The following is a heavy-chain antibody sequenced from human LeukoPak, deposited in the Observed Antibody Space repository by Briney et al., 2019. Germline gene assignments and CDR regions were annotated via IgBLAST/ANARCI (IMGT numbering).Heavy chain of an antibody. Sequence: PSETLSLTCTVSGASVGSGIYYWTWIRQPPGKGLEWIGYIDNSGDTNYNPSLKSRLTISQDTPKNHFSLRLTSVTAADTAVYYCARAAATFDSWGQGTLVTVSS. V-gene: IGHV4-61*03. D-gene: IGHD6-13*01. J-gene: IGHJ4*02. CDR3: ARAAATFDS. CDR2: IDNSGDT. CDR1: GASVGSGIYY.